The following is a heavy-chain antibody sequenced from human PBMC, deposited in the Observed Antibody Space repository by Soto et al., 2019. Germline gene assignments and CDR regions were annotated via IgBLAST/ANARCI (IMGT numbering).Heavy chain of an antibody. CDR3: TKMGRKDEFDY. Sequence: EVQLVESGGGLVKPGGSLRLSCAASGFTFTNAWMTWVRQAPGKGLEWLGRIKSNTDGGTTDYAASVKDRFTVSREDSKNTLYLQMNSLKTDDTAFYYCTKMGRKDEFDYWGQGTLVTVSS. V-gene: IGHV3-15*01. CDR1: GFTFTNAW. J-gene: IGHJ4*02. D-gene: IGHD2-8*01. CDR2: IKSNTDGGTT.